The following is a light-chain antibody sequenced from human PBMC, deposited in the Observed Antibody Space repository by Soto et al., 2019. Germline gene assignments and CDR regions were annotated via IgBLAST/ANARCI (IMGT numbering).Light chain of an antibody. Sequence: SVLTQPASVSGSPGQSITISCTGTSSDVGGYNYVSWYQQHPGKAPKLMIYDVSNRPSGVSNRFSGSKSGNTASLTISGLQAEDEGDYYCSSYTSSSTYVFGTGTKLTVL. J-gene: IGLJ1*01. CDR3: SSYTSSSTYV. CDR1: SSDVGGYNY. V-gene: IGLV2-14*01. CDR2: DVS.